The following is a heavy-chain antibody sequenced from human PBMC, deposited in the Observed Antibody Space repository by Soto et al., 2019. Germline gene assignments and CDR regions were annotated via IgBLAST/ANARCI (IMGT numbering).Heavy chain of an antibody. V-gene: IGHV1-69*04. CDR1: GGTFNTYT. CDR2: IIPILDIA. Sequence: SVKVSCKASGGTFNTYTISWVRQAPGQGLEWMGRIIPILDIANYAQKFQGRVTITADKSTSTAYMELSSLRSEDTAVYYCARDLSGEYYCDSSGYYSYWGQGTLVIVSS. CDR3: ARDLSGEYYCDSSGYYSY. D-gene: IGHD3-22*01. J-gene: IGHJ4*02.